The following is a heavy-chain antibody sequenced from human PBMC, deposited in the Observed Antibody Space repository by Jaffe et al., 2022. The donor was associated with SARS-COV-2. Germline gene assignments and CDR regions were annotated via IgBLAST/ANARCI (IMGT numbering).Heavy chain of an antibody. CDR3: VRDSYHETTGSYYGMDF. V-gene: IGHV3-74*03. CDR1: GFMFSKYW. D-gene: IGHD3-22*01. CDR2: ISSDGDDT. Sequence: EVQLTQSGGGLVQPGGCLRLSCEASGFMFSKYWMHWVRQVPGKGLVWVSRISSDGDDTKYADSMKGRFTVSRDNAKNSLFLHMDSLRAEDTAVYYCVRDSYHETTGSYYGMDFWGQGTTVTVSS. J-gene: IGHJ6*02.